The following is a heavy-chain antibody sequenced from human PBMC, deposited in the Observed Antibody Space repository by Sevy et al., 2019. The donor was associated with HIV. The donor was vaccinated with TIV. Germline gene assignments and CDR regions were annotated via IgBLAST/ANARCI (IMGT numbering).Heavy chain of an antibody. J-gene: IGHJ6*02. CDR1: GFTFSSYS. Sequence: RGSLRLSCAASGFTFSSYSMNWVRQAPGKGLEWVSYISSSSSTIYYADSVKGRFTISRDNAKNSRYLQMNSLRDEDTAVYYCARDESNDFWSGPNGMDVWGQGTTVTVSS. CDR3: ARDESNDFWSGPNGMDV. D-gene: IGHD3-3*01. CDR2: ISSSSSTI. V-gene: IGHV3-48*02.